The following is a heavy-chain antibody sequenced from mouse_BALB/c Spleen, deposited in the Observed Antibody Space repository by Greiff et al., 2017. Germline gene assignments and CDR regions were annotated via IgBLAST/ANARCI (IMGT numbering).Heavy chain of an antibody. CDR1: GFTFTDYY. J-gene: IGHJ2*01. CDR3: ARNGLYVDY. CDR2: IRNKANGYTT. Sequence: EVKLVESGGGLVQPGGSLRLSCATSGFTFTDYYMSWVRQPPGKALEWLGFIRNKANGYTTEYSASVKGRFTISRDNSQSILYLHMNTLRAEDSATYYFARNGLYVDYWGQGTALTVSS. V-gene: IGHV7-3*02.